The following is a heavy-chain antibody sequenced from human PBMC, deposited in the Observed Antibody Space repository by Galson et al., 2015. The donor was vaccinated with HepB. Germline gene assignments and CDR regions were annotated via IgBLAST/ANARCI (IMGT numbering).Heavy chain of an antibody. J-gene: IGHJ5*02. V-gene: IGHV4-39*01. CDR1: GGSISSSSYY. D-gene: IGHD6-13*01. Sequence: ETLSLTCTVSGGSISSSSYYWGWIRQPPGKGLEWIGSIYYSGSTYYNPSLKSRVTISVDTSKNQFSLKLSSVTAADTAVYYCARQWRLAAAGTQWFDPWGQGTLVTVSS. CDR2: IYYSGST. CDR3: ARQWRLAAAGTQWFDP.